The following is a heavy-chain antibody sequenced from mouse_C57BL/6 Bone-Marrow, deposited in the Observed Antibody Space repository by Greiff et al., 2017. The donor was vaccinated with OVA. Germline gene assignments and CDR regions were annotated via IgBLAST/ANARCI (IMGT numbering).Heavy chain of an antibody. CDR1: GYAFSSYW. Sequence: VQRVESGAELVKPGASVKISCKASGYAFSSYWMNWVKQRPGKGLEWIGQIYPGDGDTNYNGKFKGKATLTADKSSSTAYMQLSSLTSEDSAVYFCARSDGYYAGYAMDYWGQGTSVTVSS. D-gene: IGHD2-3*01. CDR2: IYPGDGDT. CDR3: ARSDGYYAGYAMDY. J-gene: IGHJ4*01. V-gene: IGHV1-80*01.